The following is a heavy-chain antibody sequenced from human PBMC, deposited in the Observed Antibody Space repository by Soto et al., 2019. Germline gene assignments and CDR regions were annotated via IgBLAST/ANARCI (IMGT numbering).Heavy chain of an antibody. J-gene: IGHJ4*02. CDR2: IFDSGNA. CDR1: GGSINSYC. V-gene: IGHV4-59*08. D-gene: IGHD4-4*01. Sequence: QVQLQESGPGLVKPSETLSLTCTVSGGSINSYCWSWIRQPPGKGLEWIAYIFDSGNANYHPSLKSRVTISVDTSKNQFSLKLTSVTAADTAVYYCARHRRTTVAKFYFDNWGQGALVTVSS. CDR3: ARHRRTTVAKFYFDN.